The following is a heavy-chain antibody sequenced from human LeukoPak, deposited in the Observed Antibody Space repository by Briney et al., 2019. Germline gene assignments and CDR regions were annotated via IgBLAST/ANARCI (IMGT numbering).Heavy chain of an antibody. CDR3: TRHQMTTVTTSGVDV. CDR1: GFTFSGSA. V-gene: IGHV3-73*01. CDR2: IRSKANSYAT. Sequence: PGGSLKLSCAASGFTFSGSAMHWVRQASGKGLEWVGRIRSKANSYATAYAASVKGRFTISRDDSKNTAYLQMNSLKTEDTAVYYCTRHQMTTVTTSGVDVWGQGTTVTVSS. D-gene: IGHD4-11*01. J-gene: IGHJ6*02.